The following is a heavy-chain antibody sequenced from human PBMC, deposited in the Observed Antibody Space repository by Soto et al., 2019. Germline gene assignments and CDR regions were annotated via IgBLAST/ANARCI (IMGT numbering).Heavy chain of an antibody. CDR1: GYTFTSYG. Sequence: ASVKVSCKASGYTFTSYGISWVRQAPGQGLEWMGWISAYNGNTNYAQKLQGRVTMTTDTSTRTAYMELRSLRSDDTAVYYCARLAAAATPSYNWFHPRRHALPVTV. V-gene: IGHV1-18*01. CDR3: ARLAAAATPSYNWFHP. J-gene: IGHJ5*02. CDR2: ISAYNGNT. D-gene: IGHD2-15*01.